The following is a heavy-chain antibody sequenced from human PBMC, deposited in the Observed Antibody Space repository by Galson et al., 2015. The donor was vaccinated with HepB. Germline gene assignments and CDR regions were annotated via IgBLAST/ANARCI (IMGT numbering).Heavy chain of an antibody. J-gene: IGHJ4*02. D-gene: IGHD3-3*01. V-gene: IGHV3-15*07. CDR1: GFTFSNAW. CDR3: TASPYYDFWSGYLSY. Sequence: SLRLSCAASGFTFSNAWMNWVRQAPGKGLEWVGRIKSKTDGGTTDYAAPVKGRFTISRDDSKNTLYLQMNSLKTEDTAVYYCTASPYYDFWSGYLSYWGQGTLVTVSS. CDR2: IKSKTDGGTT.